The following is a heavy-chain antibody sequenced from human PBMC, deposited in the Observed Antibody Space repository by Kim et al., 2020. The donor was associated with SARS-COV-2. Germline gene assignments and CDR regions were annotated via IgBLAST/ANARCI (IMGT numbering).Heavy chain of an antibody. CDR1: GGSISSYY. J-gene: IGHJ6*02. CDR2: IYYSGST. D-gene: IGHD3-16*01. V-gene: IGHV4-59*13. CDR3: ARGTGTSFGYYYYGMDV. Sequence: SETLSLTCTVSGGSISSYYWSWIRQPPGKGLEWIGYIYYSGSTNYNPSLKSRVTISVDTSKNQFSLKLSSVTAADTAVYYCARGTGTSFGYYYYGMDVWGQGTTVTVSS.